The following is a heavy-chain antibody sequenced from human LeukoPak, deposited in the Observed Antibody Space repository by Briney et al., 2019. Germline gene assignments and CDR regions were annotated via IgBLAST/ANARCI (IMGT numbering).Heavy chain of an antibody. Sequence: RASETLSLTCTVSGGSISSYYWSWIRQPPGKGLEWIGYIYYSGSTNYNPSLKSRVTISVDTSKNQFSLKLSSVTAADTAVYYCARPGYSGSNDYWGQGTLVTVSS. CDR2: IYYSGST. V-gene: IGHV4-59*08. D-gene: IGHD1-26*01. J-gene: IGHJ4*02. CDR1: GGSISSYY. CDR3: ARPGYSGSNDY.